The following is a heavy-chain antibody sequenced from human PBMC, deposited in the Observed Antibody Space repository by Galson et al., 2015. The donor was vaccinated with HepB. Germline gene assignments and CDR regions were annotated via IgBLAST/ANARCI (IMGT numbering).Heavy chain of an antibody. Sequence: SLRLSCAASGFTFGISAMTWVRQSPGKGLEWVSSINGAGTSPYYTDSVKGRFTMSRDNSKVTVSLQMTNMDPVDTATYYCARTQGDYGDYGGYYFDCWGQGTLVTVSS. CDR1: GFTFGISA. CDR3: ARTQGDYGDYGGYYFDC. J-gene: IGHJ4*02. V-gene: IGHV3-23*01. D-gene: IGHD4-17*01. CDR2: INGAGTSP.